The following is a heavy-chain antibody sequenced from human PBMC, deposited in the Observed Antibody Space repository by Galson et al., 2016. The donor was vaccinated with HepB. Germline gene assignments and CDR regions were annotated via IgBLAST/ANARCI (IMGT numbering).Heavy chain of an antibody. CDR2: IKRDGSEQ. CDR1: GFTLSSYW. V-gene: IGHV3-7*01. D-gene: IGHD1-14*01. J-gene: IGHJ4*02. CDR3: ARDGNHGYDMDY. Sequence: SLRLSCAASGFTLSSYWMSWVRQAPGKRLECVANIKRDGSEQYYVDSVKGRFTISRDNAKNSLYLQMNSLRDEDTAIYFCARDGNHGYDMDYWGQGTLVTVSS.